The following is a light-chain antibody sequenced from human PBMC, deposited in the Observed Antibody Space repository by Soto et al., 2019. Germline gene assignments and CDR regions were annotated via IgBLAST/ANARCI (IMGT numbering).Light chain of an antibody. Sequence: QSALTQPASVSGSPGQSITISCTGTSSDVGGYNYVSWYQQHPGKAPKLMIYDVSNRPSGVSNRFSGSKSGNTASLTISGLQAEDEADYSCRSYTSSSTLVVFCGGTKLTVL. CDR3: RSYTSSSTLVV. CDR1: SSDVGGYNY. J-gene: IGLJ2*01. V-gene: IGLV2-14*01. CDR2: DVS.